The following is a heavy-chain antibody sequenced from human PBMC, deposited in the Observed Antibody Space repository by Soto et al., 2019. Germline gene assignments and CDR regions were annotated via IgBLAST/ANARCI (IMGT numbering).Heavy chain of an antibody. CDR2: INAYNGNT. CDR3: SRTMDYDILTGPFARYYFDY. CDR1: GYTFTSYA. Sequence: GASVKVSCKASGYTFTSYAMHWVRQAPGQRLEWMGWINAYNGNTKYSQKLQGRVTMTTDTSTSTAYMELRSLRSYDTAVYYCSRTMDYDILTGPFARYYFDYWGQGTLVTVSS. V-gene: IGHV1-3*01. J-gene: IGHJ4*02. D-gene: IGHD3-9*01.